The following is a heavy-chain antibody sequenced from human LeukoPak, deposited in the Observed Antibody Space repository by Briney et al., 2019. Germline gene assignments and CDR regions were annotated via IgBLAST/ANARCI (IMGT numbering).Heavy chain of an antibody. CDR3: ASLLGYCSGNRCPSSANYYYYMDV. D-gene: IGHD2-15*01. Sequence: SETLSLTCTVSGGSISSSSYYWGWIRQPPGKGLEWIGSIYYSGSTYYNPSLKSRVTISVDTSKNQFSLKVNSVTAADTAVYYCASLLGYCSGNRCPSSANYYYYMDVWGKGTTVTVSS. V-gene: IGHV4-39*07. CDR2: IYYSGST. J-gene: IGHJ6*03. CDR1: GGSISSSSYY.